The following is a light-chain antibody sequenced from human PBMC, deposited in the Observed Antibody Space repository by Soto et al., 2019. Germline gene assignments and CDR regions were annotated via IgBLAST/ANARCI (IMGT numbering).Light chain of an antibody. V-gene: IGLV2-14*01. CDR1: ISDFGGYNY. J-gene: IGLJ2*01. CDR2: DVS. CDR3: NSYTSNNTPVV. Sequence: QSALTQPASVSGSPGQAITISCTGTISDFGGYNYVSWYQQHPGKAHKLMIYDVSNRPSGVSNRFSGSKSGNTVSLTISGLHSEDEADYYCNSYTSNNTPVVFGGGTKLTVL.